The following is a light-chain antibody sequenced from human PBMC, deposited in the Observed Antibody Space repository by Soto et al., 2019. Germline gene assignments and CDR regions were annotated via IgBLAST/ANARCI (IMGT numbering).Light chain of an antibody. CDR1: SSDVGGHNY. CDR2: SVS. CDR3: CSYAGSYTYV. V-gene: IGLV2-11*01. J-gene: IGLJ1*01. Sequence: QSALTQPRSVSGSPGQSVTISCTRTSSDVGGHNYVSWYQQYPGKAPKLLLSSVSKRPSGVPDRFSGSKSGNTASLTISGLQAEDEADYYCCSYAGSYTYVFGTGTKLTVL.